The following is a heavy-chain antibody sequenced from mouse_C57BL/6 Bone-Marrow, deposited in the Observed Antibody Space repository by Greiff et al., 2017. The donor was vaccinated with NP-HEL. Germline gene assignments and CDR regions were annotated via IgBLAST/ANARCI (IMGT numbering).Heavy chain of an antibody. V-gene: IGHV1-81*01. CDR1: GYTFTSYG. D-gene: IGHD2-4*01. CDR3: AHYDADWFAY. Sequence: VQLQQSGAELARPGASVKLSCKASGYTFTSYGISWVKQRTGQGLEWIGEIYPRSGNTYYNEKFKGKATLTADKSSSTAYMELRSLTSEDSAVYFCAHYDADWFAYWGQGTLVTVSA. J-gene: IGHJ3*01. CDR2: IYPRSGNT.